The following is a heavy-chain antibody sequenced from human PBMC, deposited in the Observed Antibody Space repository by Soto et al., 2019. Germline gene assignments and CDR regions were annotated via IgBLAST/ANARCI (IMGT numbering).Heavy chain of an antibody. V-gene: IGHV4-30-4*01. D-gene: IGHD3-16*01. CDR2: IYYSGST. CDR1: GGSISSGDYY. CDR3: AIGADYDEHAFDI. J-gene: IGHJ3*02. Sequence: SETVSLTCTVSGGSISSGDYYWSWIRQPPGKGLEWIGYIYYSGSTYYNPSLKSRVTISVDTSKNQFSLKLSSVTAADTAVCYCAIGADYDEHAFDIWGQGTMVTVS.